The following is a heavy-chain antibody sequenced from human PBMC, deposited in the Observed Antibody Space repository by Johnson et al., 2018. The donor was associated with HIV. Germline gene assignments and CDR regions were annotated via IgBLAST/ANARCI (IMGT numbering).Heavy chain of an antibody. J-gene: IGHJ3*02. Sequence: VQLVESGGGRAKPGGSLRLSCAVSGFSFTNAWMSWVRQAPGKGLEWVGHIQSKTDGGTTDSAATVKGRFTISRDDSKNTLYLQMNSLKTEDTAVYYCTTGLPGATYDAFDIWGQGTMVTVSS. CDR2: IQSKTDGGTT. CDR1: GFSFTNAW. D-gene: IGHD5-12*01. V-gene: IGHV3-15*01. CDR3: TTGLPGATYDAFDI.